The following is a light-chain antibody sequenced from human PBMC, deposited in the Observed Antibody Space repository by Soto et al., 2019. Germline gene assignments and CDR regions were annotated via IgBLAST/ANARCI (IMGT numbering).Light chain of an antibody. CDR2: DII. V-gene: IGLV2-14*03. CDR3: SAYSRTTTLVV. CDR1: SSDIGAFTS. Sequence: QSALTQPASVSGSPGQSITISCTGTSSDIGAFTSVSWYQQHPGKAPKLIIYDIIHRPSGVYDRFSGSKSVNTASLTVSGLQPEDEANYYCSAYSRTTTLVVFGGGTKLTVL. J-gene: IGLJ2*01.